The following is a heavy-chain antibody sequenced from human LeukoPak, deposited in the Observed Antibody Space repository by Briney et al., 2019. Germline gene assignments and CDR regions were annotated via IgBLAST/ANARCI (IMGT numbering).Heavy chain of an antibody. CDR3: ATVSEY. J-gene: IGHJ4*02. CDR2: INNDGTAT. CDR1: GVTFSYFW. Sequence: GGSLRLSCAASGVTFSYFWMHWVRQVPGKGLVWVSGINNDGTATYYADSVKGRFTISRDNAKNTVYLQMTGLRAEDTTVYYCATVSEYWGQGTLVTVSS. V-gene: IGHV3-74*01.